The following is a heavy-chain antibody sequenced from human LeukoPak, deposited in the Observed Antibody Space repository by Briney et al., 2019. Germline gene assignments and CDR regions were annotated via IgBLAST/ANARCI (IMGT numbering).Heavy chain of an antibody. J-gene: IGHJ4*02. CDR3: ARHRRDFYVVVVAAIDY. V-gene: IGHV4-59*08. CDR1: GGSISSYY. CDR2: IYYSGST. Sequence: SETLSLTCTVSGGSISSYYWSWIRQPPGKGLEWVGYIYYSGSTNYNPSLKSRVTISVDTSKNQFSLKLSSVTAADTAVYYCARHRRDFYVVVVAAIDYWGQGTLVTVSS. D-gene: IGHD2-15*01.